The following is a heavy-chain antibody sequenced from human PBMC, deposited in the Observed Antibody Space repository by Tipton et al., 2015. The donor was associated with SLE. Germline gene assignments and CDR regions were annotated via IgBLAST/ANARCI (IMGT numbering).Heavy chain of an antibody. V-gene: IGHV1-46*01. D-gene: IGHD4-17*01. Sequence: QSGPEVKKPGASVKISCPTSIYTFTTYSIHWVRQAPGQGLDWMGTINPMTAGTSYSQKFQGRITMTRDKSTSTLFMSLSSLRSEDSAVYYCAAGDSHAFHIWGQGTVVSVSS. CDR3: AAGDSHAFHI. J-gene: IGHJ3*02. CDR2: INPMTAGT. CDR1: IYTFTTYS.